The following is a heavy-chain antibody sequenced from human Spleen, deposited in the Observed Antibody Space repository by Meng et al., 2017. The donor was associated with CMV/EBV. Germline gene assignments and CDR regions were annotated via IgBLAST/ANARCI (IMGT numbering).Heavy chain of an antibody. CDR3: ATMRAATSCYRGSCSGYYFDY. CDR2: INHGGYT. J-gene: IGHJ4*02. Sequence: FNGYYWTWIRQPPGKGLDWIGKINHGGYTDYNPSLKSRVTISIDTSRNQFSLKLRSVTAADTAVYYCATMRAATSCYRGSCSGYYFDYWGQGTLVTVSS. D-gene: IGHD2-2*02. V-gene: IGHV4-34*01. CDR1: FNGYY.